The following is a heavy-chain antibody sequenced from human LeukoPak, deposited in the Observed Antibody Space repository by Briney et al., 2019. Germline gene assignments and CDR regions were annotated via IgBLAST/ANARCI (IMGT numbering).Heavy chain of an antibody. Sequence: GGSLRLSCAASGFTFSSYWMSWVRQAPGKGLEWVSAISGSGGSTYYADSVKGRFTISRDNSKNTLYLQMNSLRAEDTAVYYCAVIAVAGVYYGMDVWGQGTTVTVSS. CDR1: GFTFSSYW. D-gene: IGHD6-19*01. CDR2: ISGSGGST. V-gene: IGHV3-23*01. CDR3: AVIAVAGVYYGMDV. J-gene: IGHJ6*02.